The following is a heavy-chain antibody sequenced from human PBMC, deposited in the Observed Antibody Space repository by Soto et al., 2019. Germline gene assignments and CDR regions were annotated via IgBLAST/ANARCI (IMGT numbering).Heavy chain of an antibody. CDR1: GGTFSSYA. V-gene: IGHV1-69*13. CDR2: IIPIFGTA. Sequence: ASVKVSCKASGGTFSSYAISWVRQAPGQGLEWMGGIIPIFGTANYAQKFQGRVTITADESTSTAYMELSSLRSEDTAVYYCARGQTILLGTWPNWFDPWGQGTLVTVSS. CDR3: ARGQTILLGTWPNWFDP. D-gene: IGHD3-9*01. J-gene: IGHJ5*02.